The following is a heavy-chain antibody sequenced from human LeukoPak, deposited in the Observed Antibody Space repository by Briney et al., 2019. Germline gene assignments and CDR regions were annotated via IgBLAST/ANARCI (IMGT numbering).Heavy chain of an antibody. CDR3: VRDAHYYDSSGYYRIADY. CDR1: GFTFSDYY. Sequence: PGGSLRLSCAASGFTFSDYYMSWIRQAPGKGLEWVSYISSSGSTIYYADSVKGRFTISRDNAKNSLYLQMNSLRAEDTAVYYCVRDAHYYDSSGYYRIADYWGQGTLVTVSS. J-gene: IGHJ4*02. V-gene: IGHV3-11*04. D-gene: IGHD3-22*01. CDR2: ISSSGSTI.